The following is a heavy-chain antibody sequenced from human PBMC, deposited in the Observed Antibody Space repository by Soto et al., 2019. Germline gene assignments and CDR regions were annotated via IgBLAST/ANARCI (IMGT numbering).Heavy chain of an antibody. CDR2: IYYSGST. Sequence: PSETLSLTCTVSGGSISSGDYYWSWIRQPPGKGLEWIGYIYYSGSTYYNPSLKSRVTISVDTSKNQFSLKLSSVTAADTAVYYCARAVPYDYVWGSYYYFDYWGQGTLVTVSS. CDR1: GGSISSGDYY. J-gene: IGHJ4*02. V-gene: IGHV4-30-4*01. D-gene: IGHD3-16*01. CDR3: ARAVPYDYVWGSYYYFDY.